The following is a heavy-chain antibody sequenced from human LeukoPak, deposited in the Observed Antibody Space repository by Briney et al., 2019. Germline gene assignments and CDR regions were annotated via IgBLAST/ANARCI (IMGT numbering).Heavy chain of an antibody. D-gene: IGHD5-18*01. V-gene: IGHV3-66*01. CDR3: ARAAGAKVTAFDI. CDR2: IYSGGST. CDR1: GFTVSSNY. J-gene: IGHJ3*02. Sequence: GGSLRLSCAASGFTVSSNYMSWVRQAPGKGLEWVSVIYSGGSTYYADSVKGRFTISRDNSKNTLYLQMNSLRAEDTAVYYCARAAGAKVTAFDIWGQGTMVTVSS.